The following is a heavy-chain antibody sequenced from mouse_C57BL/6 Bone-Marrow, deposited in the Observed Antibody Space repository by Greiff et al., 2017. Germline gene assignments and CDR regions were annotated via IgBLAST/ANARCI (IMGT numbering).Heavy chain of an antibody. CDR1: GYTFTSYD. CDR3: ARLEFDGSSGDWYCDV. CDR2: IYPRDGST. Sequence: QVQLQQSGPELVKPGASVKLSCKASGYTFTSYDINWVKQRPGQGLEWIGWIYPRDGSTKYNEKFKGKATLTVDTSSSTAYMGLHSLTSEDSAVYFCARLEFDGSSGDWYCDVGGTGTTVTVSS. J-gene: IGHJ1*03. V-gene: IGHV1-85*01. D-gene: IGHD1-1*01.